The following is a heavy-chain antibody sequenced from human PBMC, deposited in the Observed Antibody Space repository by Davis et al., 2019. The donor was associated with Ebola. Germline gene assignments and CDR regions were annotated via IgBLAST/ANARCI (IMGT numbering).Heavy chain of an antibody. V-gene: IGHV3-11*01. Sequence: GESLKISCAASGFTFSDYYMSWIRQAPGKGLEWVSYISSSGRTIYYADSVKGRFTISRDNAKKSLYLQMNSLRAEDTAVYYCASEGRAGTLGYYAMDVWGQGTTVTVSS. D-gene: IGHD1-7*01. CDR2: ISSSGRTI. CDR1: GFTFSDYY. J-gene: IGHJ6*02. CDR3: ASEGRAGTLGYYAMDV.